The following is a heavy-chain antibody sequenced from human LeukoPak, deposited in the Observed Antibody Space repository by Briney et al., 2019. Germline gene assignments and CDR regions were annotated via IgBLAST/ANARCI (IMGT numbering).Heavy chain of an antibody. V-gene: IGHV3-23*01. Sequence: PGGSLRLSCAASGFTFSSYAMSWVRQAPGKGLEWVSAISGSGGSTYYADSAKGRFTISRDNSKNTLYLQMNSLRAEDTAVYYCAKVSNYYDSSGYYYFSHFDYWGQGTLVTVSS. CDR1: GFTFSSYA. D-gene: IGHD3-22*01. CDR2: ISGSGGST. J-gene: IGHJ4*02. CDR3: AKVSNYYDSSGYYYFSHFDY.